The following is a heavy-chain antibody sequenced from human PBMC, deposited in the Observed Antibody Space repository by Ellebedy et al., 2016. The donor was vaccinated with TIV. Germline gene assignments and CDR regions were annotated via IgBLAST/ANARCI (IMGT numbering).Heavy chain of an antibody. Sequence: MPSETLSLTCNVSGGSISTFYWSWIRQPPGKGLEFIGYISYIGITNYNPSLESRVAISIDTSENQFSLRLSSVTAADTAVYYCAAYYGGRFDYWGQGTLVTVSS. V-gene: IGHV4-59*01. CDR2: ISYIGIT. CDR1: GGSISTFY. J-gene: IGHJ4*02. CDR3: AAYYGGRFDY. D-gene: IGHD4-23*01.